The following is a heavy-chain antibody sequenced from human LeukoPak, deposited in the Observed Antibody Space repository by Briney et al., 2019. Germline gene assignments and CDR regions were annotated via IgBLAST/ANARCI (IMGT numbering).Heavy chain of an antibody. CDR2: ISGSGGST. CDR3: AKANGGAEVY. CDR1: GFTFSSYA. Sequence: GGSLRLSCAASGFTFSSYAMGWVRQAPGQGLEWVSAISGSGGSTYYADSVKGRFTISRDNSKNTLYLQMNSLRAEDTAVYYCAKANGGAEVYWGQGTLVTVSS. J-gene: IGHJ4*02. D-gene: IGHD2-8*01. V-gene: IGHV3-23*01.